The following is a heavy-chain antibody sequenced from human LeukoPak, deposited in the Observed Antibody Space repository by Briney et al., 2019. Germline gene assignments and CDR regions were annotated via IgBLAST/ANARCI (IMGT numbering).Heavy chain of an antibody. CDR2: ITGSGGST. CDR3: ARDDSFQDIVVVPSPDLGF. J-gene: IGHJ4*02. V-gene: IGHV3-23*01. D-gene: IGHD2-2*01. Sequence: GGSLRLSCAASGFTFANYAMSWVRQAPGKGLEWVSAITGSGGSTYYAGSVRGRFTISRDNSKNTLFLKMNGLRAEDAAVYFCARDDSFQDIVVVPSPDLGFWGLGTLVTVSS. CDR1: GFTFANYA.